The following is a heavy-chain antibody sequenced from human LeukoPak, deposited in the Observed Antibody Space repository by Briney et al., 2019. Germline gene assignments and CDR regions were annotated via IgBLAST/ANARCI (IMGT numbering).Heavy chain of an antibody. J-gene: IGHJ6*02. CDR1: GYSFTSYW. CDR2: IDPSDSYT. Sequence: GESLRISCKGSGYSFTSYWISWVRQMPGKGLEWRGRIDPSDSYTNYSPSFQGHVTISADKSISTAYLQWSSLKASDTAMYYCARVGDIVVVPAADTYYYYGMDVWGQGTTVTVSS. D-gene: IGHD2-2*01. CDR3: ARVGDIVVVPAADTYYYYGMDV. V-gene: IGHV5-10-1*01.